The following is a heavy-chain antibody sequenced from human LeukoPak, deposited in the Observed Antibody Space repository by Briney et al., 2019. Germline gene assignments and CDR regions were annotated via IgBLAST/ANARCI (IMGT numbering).Heavy chain of an antibody. CDR1: GFTVSGNY. CDR2: ISGSGGST. V-gene: IGHV3-23*01. CDR3: AKMGEPPGRLRYFDWLSPFDY. J-gene: IGHJ4*02. Sequence: PGGSLRLSCAASGFTVSGNYMSWVRQAPGKGLEWVSAISGSGGSTYYADSVKGRFTISRDNSKNTLYLQMNSLRAEDTAVYYCAKMGEPPGRLRYFDWLSPFDYWGQGTLVTVSS. D-gene: IGHD3-9*01.